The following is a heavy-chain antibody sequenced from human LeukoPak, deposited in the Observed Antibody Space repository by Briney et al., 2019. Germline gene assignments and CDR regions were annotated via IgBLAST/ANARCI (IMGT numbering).Heavy chain of an antibody. J-gene: IGHJ4*02. V-gene: IGHV3-49*04. CDR2: IRSKAYGGTT. Sequence: GGSLRLSCTASGFTFGDYAMSWVRQAPGKGLEWVGFIRSKAYGGTTEYAASVKGRFTISRDDSKSIAYLQMNRLKTEDTAVYYCTRVYSSGWYRIIDYWGQGTLVTVSS. D-gene: IGHD6-19*01. CDR3: TRVYSSGWYRIIDY. CDR1: GFTFGDYA.